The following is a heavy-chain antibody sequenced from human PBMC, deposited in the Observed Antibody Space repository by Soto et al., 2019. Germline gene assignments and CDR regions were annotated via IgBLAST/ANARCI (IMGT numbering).Heavy chain of an antibody. CDR2: ISAYNGYT. CDR3: ARTSLAVAGRNAFDI. J-gene: IGHJ3*02. Sequence: ASVKVSCKASGYTFSNYGITWVRQAPGQGLEWMGWISAYNGYTYYAQQVQGRVTLTTDTSTSTAYMELKSLMSDDTAVYYCARTSLAVAGRNAFDIWGQGTMVTVSS. V-gene: IGHV1-18*04. CDR1: GYTFSNYG. D-gene: IGHD6-19*01.